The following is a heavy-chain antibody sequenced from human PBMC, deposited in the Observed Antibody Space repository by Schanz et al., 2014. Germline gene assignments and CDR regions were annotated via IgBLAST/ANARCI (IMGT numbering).Heavy chain of an antibody. CDR2: ISGRDGST. V-gene: IGHV3-23*01. CDR3: ANNWNLDY. J-gene: IGHJ4*02. D-gene: IGHD1-20*01. Sequence: EVHLLESGGGLVQPGGSLRLSCAASGFTFSSYAMTWVRQAPGMGLEWVSAISGRDGSTYYADSVRGRFTISRDNSKNTLYLQMNSLRAEDTAVYYCANNWNLDYWGQGTLXTVSS. CDR1: GFTFSSYA.